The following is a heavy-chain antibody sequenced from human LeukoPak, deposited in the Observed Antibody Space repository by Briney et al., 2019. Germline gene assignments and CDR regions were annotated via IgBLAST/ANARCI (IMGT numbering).Heavy chain of an antibody. CDR1: GFSLSSYA. J-gene: IGHJ6*03. CDR3: ARSLRHCTRTGCSLCYYMDV. V-gene: IGHV3-23*01. D-gene: IGHD2-2*01. CDR2: ISGSGEET. Sequence: GGSLRLSCAASGFSLSSYAMSWVRQAPGKGLEWLSSISGSGEETYIADSVKGRFTISRDNSKKTLFPHMTSLKDGDTAVYYCARSLRHCTRTGCSLCYYMDVWGKGSTVTVSS.